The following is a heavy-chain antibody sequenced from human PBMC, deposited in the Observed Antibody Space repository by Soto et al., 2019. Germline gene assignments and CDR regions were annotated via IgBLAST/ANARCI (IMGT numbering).Heavy chain of an antibody. Sequence: GGSLRLSCAASGFTFSSYAMSWVRQAPGKGLEWVSAISGSGGSTYYADSVKGRFTISRDNSKNTLYLQMNSLRAEDTAVYYCAKGPDCGGDCYWFPYYFDYWGQGTLVTVSS. D-gene: IGHD2-21*02. V-gene: IGHV3-23*01. CDR3: AKGPDCGGDCYWFPYYFDY. J-gene: IGHJ4*02. CDR1: GFTFSSYA. CDR2: ISGSGGST.